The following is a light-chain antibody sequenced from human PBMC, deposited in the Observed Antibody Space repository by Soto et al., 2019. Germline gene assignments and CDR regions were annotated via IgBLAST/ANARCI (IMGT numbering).Light chain of an antibody. J-gene: IGKJ3*01. CDR1: QNINDW. V-gene: IGKV1-5*01. CDR3: QHYDTFSRFT. CDR2: DAA. Sequence: DIQMTQSPSTLSASVGDRVTITCRASQNINDWLAWYQQKPGKAPNLLIYDAATLESGVPSRFSGSGSGTEFTLTISSVQPADFATYYCQHYDTFSRFTFGPGTKVD.